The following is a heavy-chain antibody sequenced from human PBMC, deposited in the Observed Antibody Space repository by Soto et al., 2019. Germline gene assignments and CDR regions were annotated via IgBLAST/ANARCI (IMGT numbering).Heavy chain of an antibody. J-gene: IGHJ4*02. CDR1: GYTFTSHG. CDR3: ARTYCSSARCYSDY. D-gene: IGHD2-2*01. V-gene: IGHV1-18*04. CDR2: ISAYNGTT. Sequence: QVQLVQSGAEVKKPGASVKVSCKTSGYTFTSHGISWVRQAPGQGLEWMGWISAYNGTTNYAQTLQGRVTMATDTPTSTASMELRSLRSDDTAVDDCARTYCSSARCYSDYWGQRALVTVST.